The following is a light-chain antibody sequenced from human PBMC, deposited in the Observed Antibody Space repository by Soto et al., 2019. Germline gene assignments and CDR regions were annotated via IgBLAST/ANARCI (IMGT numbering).Light chain of an antibody. Sequence: SVLTQPPSVSGAPGQRVTISCTGSSSNIGAGYDVHWYQQLPGSAPKLLIYGHRNRPSGVPDRFSGSKSGTSASLAITGLQAEYEADYYCQAYDTSVSRYVFGTGTKVTVL. CDR3: QAYDTSVSRYV. J-gene: IGLJ1*01. CDR1: SSNIGAGYD. CDR2: GHR. V-gene: IGLV1-40*01.